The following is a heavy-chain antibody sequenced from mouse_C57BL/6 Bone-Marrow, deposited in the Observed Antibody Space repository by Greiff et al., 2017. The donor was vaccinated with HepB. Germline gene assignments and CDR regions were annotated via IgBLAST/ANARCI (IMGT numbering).Heavy chain of an antibody. CDR3: ASWYYGSSPFAY. J-gene: IGHJ3*01. Sequence: QVHVKQPGAELVKPGASVKLSCKASGYTFTSYWMQWVKQRPGQGLEWIGEIDPSDSYTNYNQKFKGKATLTVDTSSSTAYMQLSSLTSEDSAVYYCASWYYGSSPFAYWGQGTLVTVSA. CDR2: IDPSDSYT. CDR1: GYTFTSYW. D-gene: IGHD1-1*01. V-gene: IGHV1-50*01.